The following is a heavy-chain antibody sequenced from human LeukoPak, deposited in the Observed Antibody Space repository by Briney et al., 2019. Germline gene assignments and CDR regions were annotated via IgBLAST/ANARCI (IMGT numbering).Heavy chain of an antibody. Sequence: GGSLRLSCAASGFTVSSNYMSWVRQAPGKGLEWVSVIYSGGSTYYADSVKGRFTISRDNSKNTLYLQMNSLRAEDTAVYYCARDGRYCSSTSCQNGFDYWGQGTLVTVSS. D-gene: IGHD2-2*01. CDR3: ARDGRYCSSTSCQNGFDY. J-gene: IGHJ4*02. V-gene: IGHV3-53*01. CDR1: GFTVSSNY. CDR2: IYSGGST.